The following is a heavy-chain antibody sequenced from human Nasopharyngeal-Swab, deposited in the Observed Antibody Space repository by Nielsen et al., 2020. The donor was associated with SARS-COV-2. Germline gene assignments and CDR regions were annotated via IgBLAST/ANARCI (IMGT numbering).Heavy chain of an antibody. CDR3: ASSTAAGTNYYYYYMDV. Sequence: WVRQAHGQRLEWMGWINAGNGNTKYSQKFQGRVTITRDTSASTAYMELSSLRSEDTAVYYCASSTAAGTNYYYYYMDVWGKGTTVTVSS. D-gene: IGHD6-13*01. V-gene: IGHV1-3*01. CDR2: INAGNGNT. J-gene: IGHJ6*03.